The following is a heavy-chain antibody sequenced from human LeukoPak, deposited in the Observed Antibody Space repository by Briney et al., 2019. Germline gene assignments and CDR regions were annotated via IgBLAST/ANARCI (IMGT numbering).Heavy chain of an antibody. Sequence: ASVKVSCKASGYPFTSYGISWVRQAPGQRLEWMGWITTYDGKTKYAQKLQGRVTMTTDTSTSTAYMELRSLRSDDTAVYYCARVGGYTFYYYYYYMDVWGKGTTVTISS. CDR2: ITTYDGKT. CDR1: GYPFTSYG. D-gene: IGHD5-12*01. CDR3: ARVGGYTFYYYYYYMDV. V-gene: IGHV1-18*01. J-gene: IGHJ6*03.